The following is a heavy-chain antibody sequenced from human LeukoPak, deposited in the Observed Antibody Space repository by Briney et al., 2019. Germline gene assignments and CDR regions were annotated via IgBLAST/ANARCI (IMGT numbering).Heavy chain of an antibody. J-gene: IGHJ4*02. Sequence: GGSLRLSCAASGFIFSSYAMSWVRQAPGKGLEWVACISSGSTYIFHADSVRGRFAVSRDNAKNSLYLQMNSLRADDTAVYYCVRENHGSFDYWGRGSLVTVSS. CDR2: ISSGSTYI. CDR1: GFIFSSYA. CDR3: VRENHGSFDY. D-gene: IGHD1-14*01. V-gene: IGHV3-21*01.